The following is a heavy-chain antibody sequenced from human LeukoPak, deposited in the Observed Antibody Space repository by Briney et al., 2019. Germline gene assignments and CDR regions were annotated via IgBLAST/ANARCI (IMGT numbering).Heavy chain of an antibody. V-gene: IGHV3-30*04. Sequence: GGSLRLSCAASGFTFSSYAMHWVRQAPGKGLEWVAVISYDGSNKYYADSVKGRFTISRDNAKNSLYLQMNSLRGEDTAVYYCARDRGVYSRTLEDWGQGTLVTVSS. CDR2: ISYDGSNK. CDR1: GFTFSSYA. D-gene: IGHD6-13*01. J-gene: IGHJ4*02. CDR3: ARDRGVYSRTLED.